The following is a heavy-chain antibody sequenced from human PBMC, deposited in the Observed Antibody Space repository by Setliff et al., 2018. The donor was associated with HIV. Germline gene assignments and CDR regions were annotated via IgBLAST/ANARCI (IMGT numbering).Heavy chain of an antibody. V-gene: IGHV3-49*04. Sequence: GGSLRLSCTASGFSFGDFALNWVRQAPGKGLEWIGFIRTKAHGGTTEYAASVRGRFTISRDNSKSTVDLQMTSLTAEDTAVYYCVKDGDYRNGDYDAFDIWGQGTMVTVSS. CDR2: IRTKAHGGTT. CDR3: VKDGDYRNGDYDAFDI. D-gene: IGHD4-17*01. CDR1: GFSFGDFA. J-gene: IGHJ3*02.